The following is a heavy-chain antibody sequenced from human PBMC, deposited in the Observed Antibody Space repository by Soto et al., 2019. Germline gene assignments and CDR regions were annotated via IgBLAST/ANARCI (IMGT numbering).Heavy chain of an antibody. J-gene: IGHJ6*02. Sequence: GGTLRLSCTASGFTFGDYAMSWFRQAPGKGLEWVGFIRSKAYGGTTEYAASVKGRFTISRDDSKSMAYLQMNSLKTEDTAVYYCTRAVAARLYYYYGMDVWGQGTTVTVSS. CDR2: IRSKAYGGTT. CDR1: GFTFGDYA. CDR3: TRAVAARLYYYYGMDV. D-gene: IGHD6-6*01. V-gene: IGHV3-49*03.